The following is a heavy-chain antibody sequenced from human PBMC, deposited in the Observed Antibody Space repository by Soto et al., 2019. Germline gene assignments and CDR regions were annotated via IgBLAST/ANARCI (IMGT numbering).Heavy chain of an antibody. Sequence: GASVKVSCKASGGTFSSYAISWVRQAPGQGLEWMGGIIPIFGTANYAQKFQGRVTITADESTSTAHMELSSLRSEDTAVYYCARGPDSSGWYLYYFDYWGQGTLVTVSS. V-gene: IGHV1-69*13. CDR2: IIPIFGTA. CDR3: ARGPDSSGWYLYYFDY. J-gene: IGHJ4*02. D-gene: IGHD6-19*01. CDR1: GGTFSSYA.